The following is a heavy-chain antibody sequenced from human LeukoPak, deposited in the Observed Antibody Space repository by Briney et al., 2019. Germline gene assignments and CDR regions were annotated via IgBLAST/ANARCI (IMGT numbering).Heavy chain of an antibody. CDR3: ARQPDSGSFYVGYYFDY. J-gene: IGHJ4*02. Sequence: SETLSLTCTVSGGSISSSGYYWGWIRQPPGKGLEWIGTIYYSGSTYYNPSLKSRVTISVDTSKNQFSLRLSSVTAADTAVYYCARQPDSGSFYVGYYFDYWGQGTLVTVSS. CDR2: IYYSGST. CDR1: GGSISSSGYY. D-gene: IGHD1-26*01. V-gene: IGHV4-39*01.